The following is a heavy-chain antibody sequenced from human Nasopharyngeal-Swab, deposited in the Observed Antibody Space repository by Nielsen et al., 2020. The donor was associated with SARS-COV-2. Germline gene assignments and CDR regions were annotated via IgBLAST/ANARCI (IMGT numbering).Heavy chain of an antibody. V-gene: IGHV3-7*01. D-gene: IGHD2-2*01. CDR2: VQQDGSEK. CDR1: GFTLSRYW. J-gene: IGHJ6*02. Sequence: GGSLRLSCAASGFTLSRYWMSWVRQAPGKGLEWVASVQQDGSEKYSVDSVRGRFTISRDNTKNSVYLQMNNLRAEDTAVYYCAREICTRITCFDYGMDVWGQGTTVTVSS. CDR3: AREICTRITCFDYGMDV.